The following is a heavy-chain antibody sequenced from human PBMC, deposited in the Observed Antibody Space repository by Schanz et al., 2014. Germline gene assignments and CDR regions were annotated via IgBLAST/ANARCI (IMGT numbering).Heavy chain of an antibody. D-gene: IGHD2-15*01. CDR3: AKARRKSNCSGGRCFHYSYYGMDV. CDR1: GFTLSNSD. Sequence: EVQLVESGGGLVQPGGSLRLSCAASGFTLSNSDMNWVRQAPGKGLEWVSSISSSGSYIHYADSVKGRFSISRDNAKNSLYLQMNSLRAEDTAVFYCAKARRKSNCSGGRCFHYSYYGMDVWGQGTTVTVSS. V-gene: IGHV3-21*04. CDR2: ISSSGSYI. J-gene: IGHJ6*02.